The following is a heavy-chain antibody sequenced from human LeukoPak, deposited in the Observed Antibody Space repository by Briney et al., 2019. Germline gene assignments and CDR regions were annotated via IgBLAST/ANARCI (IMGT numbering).Heavy chain of an antibody. J-gene: IGHJ4*02. V-gene: IGHV4-59*01. CDR2: IYYSGST. D-gene: IGHD5-18*01. Sequence: SETLSLTCAVSGVSISSYYWSWIRQPPGKGLEWIGYIYYSGSTNYNPSLKSRVTISVDMSKNQFSLKLSSVTAADTAVYYCARGGGYSYGSPLDYWGQGTLVTVSS. CDR1: GVSISSYY. CDR3: ARGGGYSYGSPLDY.